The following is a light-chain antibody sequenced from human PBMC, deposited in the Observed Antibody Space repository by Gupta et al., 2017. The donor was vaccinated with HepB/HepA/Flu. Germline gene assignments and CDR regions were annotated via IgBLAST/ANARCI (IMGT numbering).Light chain of an antibody. CDR3: QQDDSYLHT. CDR2: AAS. V-gene: IGKV1-8*01. CDR1: QGISSY. J-gene: IGKJ4*01. Sequence: AIRMTQSPSSFSASTGDRVTITCRASQGISSYLDWYQQKPGKAPKLLIYAASTWQSGVPSRFSGSGSGTDFTLTISSLQSEDFATYYCQQDDSYLHTFGRGTKVEIK.